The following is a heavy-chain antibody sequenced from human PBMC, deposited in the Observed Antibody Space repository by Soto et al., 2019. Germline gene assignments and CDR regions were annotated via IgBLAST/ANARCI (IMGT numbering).Heavy chain of an antibody. CDR2: ISSSGGT. V-gene: IGHV4-39*01. CDR1: GGSISSSSYY. D-gene: IGHD2-21*02. CDR3: ARLIPYCGGNCYSVGAFDI. Sequence: PSETLSPTCTVSGGSISSSSYYWAWIRQPPGKGLHWIGSISSSGGTYFNPSLKSRVTISVDTSKNQFSLNLNSLTASDTAVYYCARLIPYCGGNCYSVGAFDIWGQGTMVTVSS. J-gene: IGHJ3*02.